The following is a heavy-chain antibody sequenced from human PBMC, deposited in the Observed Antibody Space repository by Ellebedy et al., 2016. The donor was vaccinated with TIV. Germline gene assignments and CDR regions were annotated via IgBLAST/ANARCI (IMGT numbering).Heavy chain of an antibody. J-gene: IGHJ4*02. Sequence: GGSLRLSCAASGFTFSSYAMSWVRQAPGKGLEWVSAISGSGGSTYYADSVKGRFTISRDNSKNTLYLQMNSLRAEDTAVYYCAKALSPYCYDSSGYTHLYFDYWGQGTLVTVSS. CDR1: GFTFSSYA. V-gene: IGHV3-23*01. CDR3: AKALSPYCYDSSGYTHLYFDY. CDR2: ISGSGGST. D-gene: IGHD3-22*01.